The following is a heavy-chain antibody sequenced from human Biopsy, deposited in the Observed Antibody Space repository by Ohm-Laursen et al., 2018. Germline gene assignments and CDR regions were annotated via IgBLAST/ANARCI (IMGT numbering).Heavy chain of an antibody. V-gene: IGHV4-59*01. D-gene: IGHD6-19*01. J-gene: IGHJ3*01. Sequence: SETLSLTCSVSGGSMTGYEWSWIRLAPGKGLEWIGYIYYSGGTKYNPSLASRVTFSVDVSKSQFSLKLYSVTAADTAVYYCARVEAGTNDAFDLWGQGTMVVVSS. CDR3: ARVEAGTNDAFDL. CDR1: GGSMTGYE. CDR2: IYYSGGT.